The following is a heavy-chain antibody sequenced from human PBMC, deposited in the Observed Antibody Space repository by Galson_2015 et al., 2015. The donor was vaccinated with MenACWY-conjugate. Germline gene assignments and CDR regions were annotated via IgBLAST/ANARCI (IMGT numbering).Heavy chain of an antibody. Sequence: SLRLSCAASRYIFSGYWMGWVRQAPGKGLDWVANIKPDGSDIECADSVKARITISRDNAQNTLYLQMDSLRVEDTAVYYCVRWGLAYAVDVWGQGTTVTVSS. J-gene: IGHJ6*02. D-gene: IGHD3-16*01. V-gene: IGHV3-7*03. CDR3: VRWGLAYAVDV. CDR2: IKPDGSDI. CDR1: RYIFSGYW.